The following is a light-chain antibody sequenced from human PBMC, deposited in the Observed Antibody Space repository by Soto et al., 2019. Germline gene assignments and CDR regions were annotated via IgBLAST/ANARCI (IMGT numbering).Light chain of an antibody. CDR3: MQGTRWPPWT. V-gene: IGKV2-30*01. J-gene: IGKJ1*01. Sequence: VVMTQSPLSLPVTLGQPASISCRSNQSLLSSDGNNYSNWLQQRPGQTPRRLTYKVSIRDAGVPDRFSGSGSGTEFTLKISRVEAEDVGIYYCMQGTRWPPWTFGQGTKVEIK. CDR2: KVS. CDR1: QSLLSSDGNNY.